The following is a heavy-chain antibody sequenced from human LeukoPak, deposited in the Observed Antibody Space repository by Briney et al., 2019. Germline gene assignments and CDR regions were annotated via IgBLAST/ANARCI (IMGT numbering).Heavy chain of an antibody. Sequence: GGSLGLSCAASGFTFSSYAMHWVRQAPGKGLEWVAVISYDGSNKYYADSVKGRFTISRDNSKNTLYLQMNSLRAEDTAVYYCARDGRIYSSNGWFDPWGQGTLVTVSS. CDR1: GFTFSSYA. CDR3: ARDGRIYSSNGWFDP. J-gene: IGHJ5*02. D-gene: IGHD6-13*01. CDR2: ISYDGSNK. V-gene: IGHV3-30-3*01.